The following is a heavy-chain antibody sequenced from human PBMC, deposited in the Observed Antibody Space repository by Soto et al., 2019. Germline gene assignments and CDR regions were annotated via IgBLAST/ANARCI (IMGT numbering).Heavy chain of an antibody. CDR3: ARVDTAMAKEYCMDV. CDR1: GGSISSSSYY. CDR2: IYYSGST. J-gene: IGHJ6*02. D-gene: IGHD5-18*01. Sequence: PSETLSLTCTVSGGSISSSSYYWGWIRQPPGKGLEWIGSIYYSGSTYYNPSLKSRVTISVDTSKNQFSLKLSSVTAADTAVYYCARVDTAMAKEYCMDVWGQGTTVTVSS. V-gene: IGHV4-39*01.